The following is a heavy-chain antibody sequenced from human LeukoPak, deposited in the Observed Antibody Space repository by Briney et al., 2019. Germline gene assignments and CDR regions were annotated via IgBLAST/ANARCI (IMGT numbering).Heavy chain of an antibody. CDR3: ARAPVVLWFGELTKAYFDY. J-gene: IGHJ4*02. CDR1: GGSISSYY. CDR2: IYYSGST. V-gene: IGHV4-39*07. Sequence: SETLSLTCTVSGGSISSYYWGWIRQPPGKGLEWIGSIYYSGSTYYNPSLKSRVTISVDTSKNQFSLKLSSVTAADTAVYYCARAPVVLWFGELTKAYFDYWGQGTLVTVSS. D-gene: IGHD3-10*01.